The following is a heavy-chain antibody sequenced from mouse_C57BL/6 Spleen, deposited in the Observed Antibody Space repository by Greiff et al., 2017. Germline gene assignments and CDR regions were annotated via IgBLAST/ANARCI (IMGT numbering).Heavy chain of an antibody. CDR1: GYSITSGYY. Sequence: EVQLQQSGPGLVKPSQSLSLTCSVTGYSITSGYYWNWIRQFPGNQLEWMGYISYDGSNNYNPSLKNRISITRDTSTNQFFLKLSSVTTEDTATYDCARGRDYDGEFSPWYFDVWGTGTTVTVSS. CDR3: ARGRDYDGEFSPWYFDV. D-gene: IGHD2-4*01. CDR2: ISYDGSN. J-gene: IGHJ1*03. V-gene: IGHV3-6*01.